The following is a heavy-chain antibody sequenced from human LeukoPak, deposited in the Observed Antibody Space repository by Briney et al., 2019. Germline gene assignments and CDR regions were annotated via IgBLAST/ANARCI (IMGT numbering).Heavy chain of an antibody. V-gene: IGHV1-24*01. CDR3: ATRAPHSSGYCYVDAFDI. Sequence: ASVKVSCKVSGYTLTELSMHWVRQAPGKGLEWMGGFDPADGETIYAQKFQGRVTMTEDTSTDTAYMELSSLRSEDTAVYYCATRAPHSSGYCYVDAFDIWGQGTMVTVSS. CDR2: FDPADGET. J-gene: IGHJ3*02. CDR1: GYTLTELS. D-gene: IGHD3-22*01.